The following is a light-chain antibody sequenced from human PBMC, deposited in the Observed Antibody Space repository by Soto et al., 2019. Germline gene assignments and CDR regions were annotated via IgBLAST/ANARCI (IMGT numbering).Light chain of an antibody. CDR3: SSYAGSNNLGV. J-gene: IGLJ1*01. Sequence: QSVLTQPPSASGSPGQSVTISCTGTSSDVGGYNYVSWYQQHPGKAPKLMIYEVSKRPSGVPDRFSGSKSGNTASLTVSGLQAGDEADYYCSSYAGSNNLGVFGTGTKVTVL. CDR2: EVS. CDR1: SSDVGGYNY. V-gene: IGLV2-8*01.